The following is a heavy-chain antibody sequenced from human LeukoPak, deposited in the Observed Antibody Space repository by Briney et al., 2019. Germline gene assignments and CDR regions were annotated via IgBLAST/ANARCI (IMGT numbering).Heavy chain of an antibody. D-gene: IGHD2-21*01. V-gene: IGHV3-23*01. Sequence: GGSLRLSCAASGFTFSSYAMSWVRQAPGKGLEWVSAISGSGGSTYYADSVKGRFTISRDNSKNTLYLQMNSLRAGDTAVYYCAKDPNLGYFVTHWLDPWGQGTLVTVSS. CDR2: ISGSGGST. CDR1: GFTFSSYA. J-gene: IGHJ5*02. CDR3: AKDPNLGYFVTHWLDP.